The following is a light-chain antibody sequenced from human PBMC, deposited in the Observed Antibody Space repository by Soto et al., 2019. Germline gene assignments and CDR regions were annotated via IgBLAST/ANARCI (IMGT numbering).Light chain of an antibody. CDR3: QSYVSRLSGWV. CDR1: SSNIGSGYD. Sequence: QSVLTQPPSVAGAPGQRVTISCTWRSSNIGSGYDVHWYQQLPGTAPKLRVSGNSNRPSGIPDRFSGSKSGTSASLDITVLLGEDEANYYCQSYVSRLSGWVFGGRTKLHVL. CDR2: GNS. J-gene: IGLJ3*02. V-gene: IGLV1-40*01.